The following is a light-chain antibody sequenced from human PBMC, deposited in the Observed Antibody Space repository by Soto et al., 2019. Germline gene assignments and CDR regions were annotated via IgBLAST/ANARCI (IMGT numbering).Light chain of an antibody. CDR3: QSYDNGLSGSV. CDR1: SSNIGAGHV. V-gene: IGLV1-40*01. J-gene: IGLJ2*01. CDR2: GSS. Sequence: QSVLTQPPSVSGAPGQRVTISCTGSSSNIGAGHVVHWYQQFPGRAPNLLIYGSSNRPSGVPDRFSGSKSGTSASLAITGLQAEDVADYYCQSYDNGLSGSVFGGGTKLT.